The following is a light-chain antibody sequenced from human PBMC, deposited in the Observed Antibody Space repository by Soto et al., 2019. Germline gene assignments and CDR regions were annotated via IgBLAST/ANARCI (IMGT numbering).Light chain of an antibody. J-gene: IGKJ5*01. CDR2: GAS. Sequence: VMTQSAAPRSVSPGERATLSCAASQSVSSTLAWYQQKNGQAPRLLIYGASTRATGIPVRFSGSGSGTEFNLTLSSLQPEDFAVYYCQQYNNWPITFGQGTRLEI. V-gene: IGKV3-15*01. CDR3: QQYNNWPIT. CDR1: QSVSST.